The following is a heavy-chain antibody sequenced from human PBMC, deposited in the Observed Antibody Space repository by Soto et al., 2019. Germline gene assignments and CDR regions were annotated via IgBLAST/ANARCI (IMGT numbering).Heavy chain of an antibody. V-gene: IGHV4-31*03. CDR3: ASTTDAFDI. CDR2: IYYSGST. CDR1: GYSISNGGYY. Sequence: QVQLQESGPGLVKPSQTLSLTCTVSGYSISNGGYYWSWIRQRPGEGLEWLGYIYYSGSTYYNPSLKSRPYISVDTSKNQCSLKVNSVTAADTAVYYCASTTDAFDIWGQGAMVTVSS. J-gene: IGHJ3*02. D-gene: IGHD1-1*01.